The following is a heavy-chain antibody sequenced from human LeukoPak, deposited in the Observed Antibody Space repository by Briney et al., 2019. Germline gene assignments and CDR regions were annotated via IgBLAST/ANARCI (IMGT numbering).Heavy chain of an antibody. J-gene: IGHJ4*02. Sequence: SETLSLTCTVSGGSISSGGYSWSWIRQPPGKGLEWIGYTYYTGNTYYNPSLKSRVTISGDTSKNQFSLKLSSVTAADTAVYYCARATRTVTTVFDYWGQGTLVTVSS. CDR2: TYYTGNT. D-gene: IGHD4-17*01. CDR1: GGSISSGGYS. V-gene: IGHV4-30-4*07. CDR3: ARATRTVTTVFDY.